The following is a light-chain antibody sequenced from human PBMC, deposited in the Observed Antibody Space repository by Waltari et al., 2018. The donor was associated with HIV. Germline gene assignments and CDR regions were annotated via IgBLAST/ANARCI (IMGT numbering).Light chain of an antibody. CDR3: QQYGGSPPVT. J-gene: IGKJ5*01. CDR1: QRVSSTF. V-gene: IGKV3-20*01. CDR2: AAS. Sequence: EVVLTQSPGTLSLSPGERATLSCLSSQRVSSTFLAWYQQTLGQAPRLLIYAASSRATGIPDRFSGSGSGTDFTLTISRLEPEDFAVYYCQQYGGSPPVTFGQGTRLEIK.